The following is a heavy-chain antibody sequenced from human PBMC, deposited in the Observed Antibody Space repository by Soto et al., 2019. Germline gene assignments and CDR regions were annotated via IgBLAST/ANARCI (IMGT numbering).Heavy chain of an antibody. J-gene: IGHJ4*02. D-gene: IGHD2-8*01. CDR1: GGSISSGGYY. CDR3: ARGTWVPLSGTNGQYYLDY. V-gene: IGHV4-31*03. Sequence: SETLSLTCTVSGGSISSGGYYWSWIRQHPGKGLEWIGYIYYSGSTYYNPSLKSRVTISVDTSKNQFSLKLSSVTAADTAVYYCARGTWVPLSGTNGQYYLDYRAQGTLVIV. CDR2: IYYSGST.